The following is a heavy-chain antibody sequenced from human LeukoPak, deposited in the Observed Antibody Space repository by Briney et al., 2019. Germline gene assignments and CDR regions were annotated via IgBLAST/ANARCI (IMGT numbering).Heavy chain of an antibody. Sequence: SQTLSLTCAISGDSVSSNSAAWNWIRQSPSRGLEWLGRTYYRSKWSNNYAVSVKTRITITSDTSKNQFALQLNSVTPEDTVVYYCARGSNDYRDYSFDYWGQGTLVTVSS. CDR2: TYYRSKWSN. CDR3: ARGSNDYRDYSFDY. D-gene: IGHD4-17*01. J-gene: IGHJ4*02. CDR1: GDSVSSNSAA. V-gene: IGHV6-1*01.